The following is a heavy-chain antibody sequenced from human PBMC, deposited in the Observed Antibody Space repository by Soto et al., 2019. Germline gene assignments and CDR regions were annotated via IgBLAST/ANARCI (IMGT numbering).Heavy chain of an antibody. CDR1: GGSFSGYY. V-gene: IGHV4-34*01. CDR2: INHSGST. J-gene: IGHJ4*01. Sequence: SETLSLTCAVYGGSFSGYYWSWIRQPPGKGLEWIGEINHSGSTNYNPSLKSRVTISVDTSKNQFSLKLSSVTAADTAVYYCARGRTTVPSRVAARKGYYFDYWGHGTLVTVSS. D-gene: IGHD4-17*01. CDR3: ARGRTTVPSRVAARKGYYFDY.